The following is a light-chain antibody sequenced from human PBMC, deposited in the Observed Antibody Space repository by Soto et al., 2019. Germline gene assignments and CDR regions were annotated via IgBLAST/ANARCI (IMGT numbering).Light chain of an antibody. Sequence: QAVVTQEPSLTVSPGGTVTLTCGSSTGAVTNGHYPYWFQQKPGQAPRTLIYDTTNRHSWTPARFSGSLLGGKAALTLSGAQPDDEADYYCKSYGSSPSANFVFGTGTKVTVL. V-gene: IGLV7-46*01. CDR1: TGAVTNGHY. CDR2: DTT. J-gene: IGLJ1*01. CDR3: KSYGSSPSANFV.